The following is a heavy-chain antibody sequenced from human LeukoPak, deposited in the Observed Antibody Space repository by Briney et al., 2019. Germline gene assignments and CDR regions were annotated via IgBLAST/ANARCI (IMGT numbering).Heavy chain of an antibody. V-gene: IGHV3-33*08. CDR3: ARRHYYDSSGYAWFDP. CDR1: GFTFSGYG. Sequence: TGGSLRLFCAASGFTFSGYGMHWVRQAPGKGLEWVAGIWYDGSNKYYADSVKGRFTISRDNSKNTLYLQMNSLRDEDTAVYYCARRHYYDSSGYAWFDPWGQGTLVTVSS. D-gene: IGHD3-22*01. CDR2: IWYDGSNK. J-gene: IGHJ5*02.